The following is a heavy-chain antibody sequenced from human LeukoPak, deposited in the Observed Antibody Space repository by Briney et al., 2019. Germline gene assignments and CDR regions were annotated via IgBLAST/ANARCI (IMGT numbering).Heavy chain of an antibody. V-gene: IGHV7-4-1*02. CDR2: MNTNTGNP. Sequence: GASVKVSCKASGYTFTSYAMNWVRQAPGQGLEWMGWMNTNTGNPTYAQGFTGWFVFSLDTSVSTAYLQISSLKAEDTAVYYCARDATTLWFGEYYYGMDVWAKGPRSPSP. D-gene: IGHD3-10*01. J-gene: IGHJ6*02. CDR3: ARDATTLWFGEYYYGMDV. CDR1: GYTFTSYA.